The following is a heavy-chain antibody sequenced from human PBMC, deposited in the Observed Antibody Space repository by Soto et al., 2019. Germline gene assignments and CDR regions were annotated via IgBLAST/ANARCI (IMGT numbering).Heavy chain of an antibody. J-gene: IGHJ6*02. V-gene: IGHV3-23*01. CDR1: GFTFSSYA. Sequence: PGGSLRLSCAASGFTFSSYAVSWVRQAPGKGLEWVSAISGSGGSTYYADSVKGRFTISRDNSKNTLYLQMNSLRAEDTAVYYCAKDFQGAYYYYYYGMDVWGQGTTVTVSS. D-gene: IGHD3-16*01. CDR2: ISGSGGST. CDR3: AKDFQGAYYYYYYGMDV.